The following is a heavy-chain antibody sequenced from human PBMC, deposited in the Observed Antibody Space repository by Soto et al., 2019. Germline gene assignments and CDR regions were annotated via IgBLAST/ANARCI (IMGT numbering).Heavy chain of an antibody. D-gene: IGHD3-22*01. CDR2: IYWDDDK. V-gene: IGHV2-5*02. J-gene: IGHJ6*02. CDR3: AHRITMNGMDV. CDR1: GFSLSTSGVS. Sequence: QITLKESGPTLVKPTQTLTLTCTFSGFSLSTSGVSVGWIRQPPGKALEWLALIYWDDDKRYSPSLKSRLTDTXXTSKNQVVLTMTNMDPVDTATYYCAHRITMNGMDVWGLGTTVTVSS.